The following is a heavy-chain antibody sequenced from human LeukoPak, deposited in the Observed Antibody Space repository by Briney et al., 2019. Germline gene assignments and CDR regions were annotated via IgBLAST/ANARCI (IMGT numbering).Heavy chain of an antibody. CDR3: ARGYSSGWYEWFDP. CDR2: IYHSGST. D-gene: IGHD6-19*01. CDR1: GGSISSGGYS. J-gene: IGHJ5*02. Sequence: SETLSLTCAVSGGSISSGGYSWSWIRQPPGTGLEWIGYIYHSGSTYYNPSLKSRVTISVDRSKNQFSLKLSSVTAADTAVYYCARGYSSGWYEWFDPWGQGTLVTVSS. V-gene: IGHV4-30-2*01.